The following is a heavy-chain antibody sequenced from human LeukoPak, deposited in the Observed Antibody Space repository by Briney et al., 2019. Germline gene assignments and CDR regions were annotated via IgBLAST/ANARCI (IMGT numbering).Heavy chain of an antibody. V-gene: IGHV1-3*01. J-gene: IGHJ5*02. CDR2: INAGNGNT. D-gene: IGHD2-15*01. CDR3: ARDNWGYCSGGSCYNWFDP. Sequence: GASVKVSCKASGYTFTSYAMHWVRQAPGQRLEWMGWINAGNGNTKYSQKFQGRVTITRDTSAGTAYMELSSLRSEDTAVYYCARDNWGYCSGGSCYNWFDPWGQGTLVTVSS. CDR1: GYTFTSYA.